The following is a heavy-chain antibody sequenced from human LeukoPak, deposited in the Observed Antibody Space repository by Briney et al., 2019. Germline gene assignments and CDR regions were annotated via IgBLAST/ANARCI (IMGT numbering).Heavy chain of an antibody. D-gene: IGHD2-2*01. CDR2: ISSSSSYI. J-gene: IGHJ4*02. Sequence: GGSLRPSCAVFAFTLSSFSMNWVRHPPREGLEWDSSISSSSSYIYNADSVKGRITVARDNAKNSLYLKMNSLRAEDTAVYYCARDNPEYQLLYDYWGQGTLVTVSS. CDR3: ARDNPEYQLLYDY. V-gene: IGHV3-21*01. CDR1: AFTLSSFS.